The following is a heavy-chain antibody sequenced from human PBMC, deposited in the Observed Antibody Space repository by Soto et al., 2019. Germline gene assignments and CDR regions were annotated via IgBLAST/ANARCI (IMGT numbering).Heavy chain of an antibody. V-gene: IGHV4-61*01. CDR1: GGSVSSGSYY. CDR3: ARLETTQSYDS. Sequence: SETLSLTCTVSGGSVSSGSYYWSWIRQPPGKGLEWIGYIYYSGSTNYNPSLKSRVTISVDTSKNQFSLKLSSVTAADTAVYHCARLETTQSYDSWGQGTLAPVYS. D-gene: IGHD3-3*01. CDR2: IYYSGST. J-gene: IGHJ4*02.